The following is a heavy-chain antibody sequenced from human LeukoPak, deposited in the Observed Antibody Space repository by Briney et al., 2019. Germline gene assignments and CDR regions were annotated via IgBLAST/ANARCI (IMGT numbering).Heavy chain of an antibody. CDR3: ARDRPPPGDAFDI. J-gene: IGHJ3*02. V-gene: IGHV4-39*07. Sequence: SETLSLTCTVSGGSISSSSYYWGWIRQPPGKGLEWIGSIYYSGSTYYNPSLKSRVTISVDTSKNQFSLKLSSVTAVDTAVYYCARDRPPPGDAFDIWGQGTMVTVSS. CDR1: GGSISSSSYY. CDR2: IYYSGST.